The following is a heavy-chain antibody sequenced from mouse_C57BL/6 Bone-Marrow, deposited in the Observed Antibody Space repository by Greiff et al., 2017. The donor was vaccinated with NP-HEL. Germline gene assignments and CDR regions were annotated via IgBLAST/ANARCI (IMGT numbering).Heavy chain of an antibody. CDR3: ASPYDYDVAWFAY. J-gene: IGHJ3*01. Sequence: GDLVKPGGSLKLSCAASGFTFSSYGMSWVRQTPDKRLEWVATISSGGSYTYYPDSVKGRFTISRDNAKNTLYLQMSSLKSEDTAMYYCASPYDYDVAWFAYWGQGTLVTVSA. D-gene: IGHD2-4*01. V-gene: IGHV5-6*01. CDR1: GFTFSSYG. CDR2: ISSGGSYT.